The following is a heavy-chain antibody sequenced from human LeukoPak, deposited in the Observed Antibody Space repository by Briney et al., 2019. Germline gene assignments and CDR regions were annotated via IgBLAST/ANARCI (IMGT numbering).Heavy chain of an antibody. J-gene: IGHJ4*02. Sequence: GASVKVSCKASGGTFSSYATSWVRQAPGQGLEWMGGIIPIFGTANYAQKFQGRVTITADESTSTAYMELSSLRSEDTAVYYCARVDDILTGYPRWGQGTLVTVSS. CDR3: ARVDDILTGYPR. V-gene: IGHV1-69*13. CDR2: IIPIFGTA. CDR1: GGTFSSYA. D-gene: IGHD3-9*01.